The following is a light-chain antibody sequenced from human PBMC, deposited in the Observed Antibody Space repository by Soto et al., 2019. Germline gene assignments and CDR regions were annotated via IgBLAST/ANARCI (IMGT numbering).Light chain of an antibody. CDR1: QIAGNF. V-gene: IGKV3-20*01. Sequence: EIVMTQSTAPLSVSPGETASLSCRASQIAGNFLAWYQQKPGQAPRLLIYYISTRATGIPARFSGSGSGTDFTLTITRLEPEDFAVYYCLQYGSSPHTFGQGTRLEIK. CDR2: YIS. J-gene: IGKJ5*01. CDR3: LQYGSSPHT.